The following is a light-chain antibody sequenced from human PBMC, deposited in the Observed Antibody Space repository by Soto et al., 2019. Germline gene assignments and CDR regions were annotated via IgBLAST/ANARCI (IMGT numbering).Light chain of an antibody. V-gene: IGKV3-15*01. CDR1: QSISSN. Sequence: EIVMTQSPATLSVSPGERATLSCRASQSISSNLAWYQQKPGQAPRLLIYDASTRATGIPARFSGGGSGTEFTLTISSLQSEDFAVYYCQQYNNWRTFGQGTKVEIK. CDR3: QQYNNWRT. J-gene: IGKJ1*01. CDR2: DAS.